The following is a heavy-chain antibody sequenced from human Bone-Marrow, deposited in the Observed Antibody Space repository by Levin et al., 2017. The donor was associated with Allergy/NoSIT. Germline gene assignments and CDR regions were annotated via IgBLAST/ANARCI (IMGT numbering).Heavy chain of an antibody. Sequence: GESLKISCAASGFSISDNYMSWVRQAPGKGPEWVCPMYSGGATNYVDSVKGRFTISRDRSKNTLYLQMNSLRAEDTAIYYCARHSGTYYLGDRHYWGRGSLVTVSS. V-gene: IGHV3-53*01. CDR3: ARHSGTYYLGDRHY. CDR2: MYSGGAT. D-gene: IGHD3-22*01. J-gene: IGHJ4*02. CDR1: GFSISDNY.